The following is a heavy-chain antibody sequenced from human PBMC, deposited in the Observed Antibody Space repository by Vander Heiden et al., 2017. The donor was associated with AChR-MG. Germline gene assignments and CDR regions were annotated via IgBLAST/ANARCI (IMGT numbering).Heavy chain of an antibody. Sequence: EVQLLESGGGLVQPGGSLRLSCAASGFSFSSYGITWVRQAPGRGLEWVSTITSDKTTYYGDFVKGRFTASRDNSKNTLFLQMNSLRAEDTAVYYCAKDRPYSTSWYGCDDYWGQGTLVTVSS. CDR1: GFSFSSYG. V-gene: IGHV3-23*01. CDR3: AKDRPYSTSWYGCDDY. D-gene: IGHD5-18*01. J-gene: IGHJ4*02. CDR2: ITSDKTT.